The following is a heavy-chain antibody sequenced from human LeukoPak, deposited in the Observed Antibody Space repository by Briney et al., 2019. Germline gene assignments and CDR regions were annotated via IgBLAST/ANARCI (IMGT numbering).Heavy chain of an antibody. Sequence: GGSLRLSWAASGFTFSSYSMNWVRQAPGKGMEWVSSISSSSSYIYYADSVKGRFTFSRDNAKNSLYLQMNSLRAEDTAVYYCARGIRFLTRTGYYYMDVWGKGTTVTVSS. CDR1: GFTFSSYS. CDR3: ARGIRFLTRTGYYYMDV. D-gene: IGHD3-3*01. J-gene: IGHJ6*03. V-gene: IGHV3-21*01. CDR2: ISSSSSYI.